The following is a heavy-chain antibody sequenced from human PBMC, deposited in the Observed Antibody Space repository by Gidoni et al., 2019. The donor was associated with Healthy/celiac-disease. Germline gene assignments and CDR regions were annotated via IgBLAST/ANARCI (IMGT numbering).Heavy chain of an antibody. CDR2: ISYDGSNK. J-gene: IGHJ6*02. V-gene: IGHV3-30-3*01. Sequence: QVQLVESGGGVVQPGRSLRLSCAASGFTFSSYAMHWVRQAPGKGLAWVAVISYDGSNKYYADSVKGRFTISRDNSKNTLYLQMNSLRAEDTAVYYCASIDYDFWSGYLFDYYGMDVWGQGTTVTVSS. CDR3: ASIDYDFWSGYLFDYYGMDV. D-gene: IGHD3-3*01. CDR1: GFTFSSYA.